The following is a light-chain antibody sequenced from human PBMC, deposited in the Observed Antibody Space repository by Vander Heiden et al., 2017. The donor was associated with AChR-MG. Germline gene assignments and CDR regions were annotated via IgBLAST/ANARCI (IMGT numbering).Light chain of an antibody. CDR3: QAWDSSTEV. J-gene: IGLJ2*01. Sequence: SYELTQPPSVSVPPGQTASITCSGGKLGDKYACWYQQKPGQSPMLVIYQASRRASGIPERFSGSNSGNTATLTIGGTQAMDGADYYCQAWDSSTEVFGGGTKLTVL. CDR1: KLGDKY. V-gene: IGLV3-1*01. CDR2: QAS.